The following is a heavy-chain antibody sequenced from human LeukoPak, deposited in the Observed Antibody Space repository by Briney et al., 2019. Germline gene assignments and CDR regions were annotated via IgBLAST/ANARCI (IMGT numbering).Heavy chain of an antibody. D-gene: IGHD1-14*01. J-gene: IGHJ4*02. V-gene: IGHV3-48*04. Sequence: GGSLRLSCAASGFTFGSYSMNWVRQAPGKGLEWVSYISSSSSTIYYADSVKGRFTISRDNAKNSLYLQMNSLRAEDTAVYYCARDLLVTTYGSPFDYWGQGTLVTVSS. CDR3: ARDLLVTTYGSPFDY. CDR1: GFTFGSYS. CDR2: ISSSSSTI.